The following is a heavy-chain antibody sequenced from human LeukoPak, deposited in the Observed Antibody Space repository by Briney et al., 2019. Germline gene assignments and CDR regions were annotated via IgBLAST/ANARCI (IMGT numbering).Heavy chain of an antibody. CDR2: MYFSGST. D-gene: IGHD3-10*01. J-gene: IGHJ4*02. Sequence: PSETLSLTCSVSGGSISDYYWGWIRQPPGKRLEWIGYMYFSGSTNYNPSLKSRVTISLDTSKNQFSLKLSSVTAADTAVYYCARGFRGPNFDYWGQGTLVTVSS. CDR3: ARGFRGPNFDY. V-gene: IGHV4-59*08. CDR1: GGSISDYY.